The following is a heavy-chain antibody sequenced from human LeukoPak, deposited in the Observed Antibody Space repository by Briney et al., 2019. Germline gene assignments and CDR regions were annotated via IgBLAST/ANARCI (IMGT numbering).Heavy chain of an antibody. V-gene: IGHV3-7*01. Sequence: GGSLMLSCAASGFTFSGHWMSWVRQAPGKGLEWVANINQGGSDKYYVDSVKGRFTISRDNAKNLLYLQMNSLRGEDTAVYYCTRDRSRAEDDWGQGTLVTVSS. J-gene: IGHJ4*02. D-gene: IGHD1-14*01. CDR1: GFTFSGHW. CDR2: INQGGSDK. CDR3: TRDRSRAEDD.